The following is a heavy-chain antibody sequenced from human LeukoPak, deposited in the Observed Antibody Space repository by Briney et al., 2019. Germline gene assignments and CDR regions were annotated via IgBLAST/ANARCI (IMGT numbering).Heavy chain of an antibody. J-gene: IGHJ4*02. CDR2: IYYSGTT. Sequence: SETLSLTCTVSGGFVSSSSDFWGWIRQPPGKGLEWIGSIYYSGTTYYNPSLKSRITISVDTSKNQFSLKLSSVTAADTAVYYCARHGGAAAAIDYWGQGTLVTVSS. D-gene: IGHD6-13*01. V-gene: IGHV4-39*01. CDR1: GGFVSSSSDF. CDR3: ARHGGAAAAIDY.